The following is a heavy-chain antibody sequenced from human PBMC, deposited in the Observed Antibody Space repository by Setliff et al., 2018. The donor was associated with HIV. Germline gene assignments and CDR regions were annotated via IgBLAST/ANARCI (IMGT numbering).Heavy chain of an antibody. D-gene: IGHD4-17*01. Sequence: PGGSLRLSCAASGFTFDDYAMHWVRQAPGKGLEWVSGISWNSGSIGYADSVKGRLTISRDNAKNSLYLQMNSLRPEDTASYYCAKDITVRGQDYYYYYMDVWGKGTTVTVSS. V-gene: IGHV3-9*01. CDR2: ISWNSGSI. CDR1: GFTFDDYA. CDR3: AKDITVRGQDYYYYYMDV. J-gene: IGHJ6*03.